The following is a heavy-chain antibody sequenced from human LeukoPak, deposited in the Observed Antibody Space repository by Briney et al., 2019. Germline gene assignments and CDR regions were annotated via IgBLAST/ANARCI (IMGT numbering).Heavy chain of an antibody. D-gene: IGHD5-12*01. Sequence: ASVKVSCKASGYTFTGYYMHWVRQAPGQGLEWMGWINPDSGGTNYAQNFQGRVTMTRDTSISTAYMELSRLRSDDTAVYYCARPRTYSGYDLNYWGQGTLVTVSA. CDR3: ARPRTYSGYDLNY. J-gene: IGHJ4*02. CDR2: INPDSGGT. V-gene: IGHV1-2*02. CDR1: GYTFTGYY.